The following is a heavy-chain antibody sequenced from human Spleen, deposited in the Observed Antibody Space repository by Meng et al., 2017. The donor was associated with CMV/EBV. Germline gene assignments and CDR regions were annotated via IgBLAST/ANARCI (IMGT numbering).Heavy chain of an antibody. V-gene: IGHV4-39*07. CDR1: GASISSSISY. CDR3: ARDSYCTSTSCPLYYFNF. J-gene: IGHJ4*02. Sequence: SETLSLTCTVSGASISSSISYWGWIRQPPGKGLEWIGTISSGGTSYYNPSLKSRVTISVDPSKNQFSLKLNSLTAADTALYYCARDSYCTSTSCPLYYFNFWGQGALVTVSS. D-gene: IGHD2-2*01. CDR2: ISSGGTS.